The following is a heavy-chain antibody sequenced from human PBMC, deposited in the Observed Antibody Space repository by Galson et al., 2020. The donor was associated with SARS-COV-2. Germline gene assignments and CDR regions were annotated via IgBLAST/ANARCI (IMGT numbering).Heavy chain of an antibody. V-gene: IGHV2-70*04. Sequence: SGPTLVKPTQTFKLTCTFYRFSLSTSGMRVTWIRHPPGKALEWLARIDWDDDKFYSTSLKTRLTISQDTSKNQVFLTMTSIDPVDTATYYCARAPEDSRSWFGYFDYWIQVTLVTVS. CDR3: ARAPEDSRSWFGYFDY. CDR2: IDWDDDK. J-gene: IGHJ4*02. CDR1: RFSLSTSGMR. D-gene: IGHD6-13*01.